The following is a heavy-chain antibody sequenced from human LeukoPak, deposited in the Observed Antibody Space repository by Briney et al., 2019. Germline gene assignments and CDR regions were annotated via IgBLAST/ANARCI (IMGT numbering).Heavy chain of an antibody. J-gene: IGHJ4*02. CDR2: IKSKTDGGTA. V-gene: IGHV3-15*01. CDR3: TTDMVYYYGSSGYYFVDY. CDR1: GFTFSNAW. Sequence: TGGSLRLSCAASGFTFSNAWMSWVRQAPGKGLEWVGRIKSKTDGGTADYAAPVKGRFTISRDDSKNTLYLQMNSLKTEDTAVYYCTTDMVYYYGSSGYYFVDYWGQGTLVTVSS. D-gene: IGHD3-22*01.